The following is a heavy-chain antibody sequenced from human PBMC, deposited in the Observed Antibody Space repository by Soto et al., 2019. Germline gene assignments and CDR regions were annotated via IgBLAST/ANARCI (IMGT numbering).Heavy chain of an antibody. V-gene: IGHV3-64*01. Sequence: GGSLRLSCAASGFTFSSYAMHWVRQAPGKGLEYVSAISSNGGSTYYANSVKGRFTISRDNSKNTLYLQMGSLRAEEMAVYYCARSFYTAGIAAAGPAGDWFDPWGQGTLVTVS. D-gene: IGHD6-13*01. CDR3: ARSFYTAGIAAAGPAGDWFDP. CDR2: ISSNGGST. CDR1: GFTFSSYA. J-gene: IGHJ5*02.